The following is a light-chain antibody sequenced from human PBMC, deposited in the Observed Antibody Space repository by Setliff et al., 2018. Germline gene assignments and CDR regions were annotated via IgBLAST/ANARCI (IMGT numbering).Light chain of an antibody. V-gene: IGLV2-14*01. CDR1: SSDVGGYNY. CDR2: EVS. Sequence: QSALTQPASVSGSPGQPITISCTGTSSDVGGYNYVSWYQQHPGKAPKLMIYEVSDRPSGVSNRFSGSKSGNTASLTISGLQAEDGADYYCTSYTSSRTDVFGTGTKVTVL. CDR3: TSYTSSRTDV. J-gene: IGLJ1*01.